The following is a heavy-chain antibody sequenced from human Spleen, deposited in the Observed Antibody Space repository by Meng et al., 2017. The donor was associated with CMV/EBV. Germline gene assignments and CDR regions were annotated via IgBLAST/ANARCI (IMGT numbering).Heavy chain of an antibody. D-gene: IGHD6-19*01. V-gene: IGHV3-11*01. CDR1: GFTFSDYY. CDR3: AKDWGSGRSWAFDI. CDR2: ISSSGSTI. J-gene: IGHJ3*02. Sequence: GESLKISCAASGFTFSDYYMSWIRQAPGKGLEWVSYISSSGSTIYYADSVKGRFTISRDNAKNSLYLQMNSLRAEDTAVYYCAKDWGSGRSWAFDIWGQGTMVTVSS.